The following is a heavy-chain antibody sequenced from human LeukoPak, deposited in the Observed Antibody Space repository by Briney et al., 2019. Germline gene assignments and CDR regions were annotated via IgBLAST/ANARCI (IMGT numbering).Heavy chain of an antibody. CDR2: INPNSGGT. CDR3: ARDRCSSTSCYFGNWFDP. D-gene: IGHD2-2*01. J-gene: IGHJ5*02. Sequence: ASVKVSCKASGYTFTGYYMHWVRQAPGQGLEWMGWINPNSGGTNYAQKFQGRVTMTRDTSISTAYMELSRLRSDGTAVYYCARDRCSSTSCYFGNWFDPWGQGTLVTVSS. CDR1: GYTFTGYY. V-gene: IGHV1-2*02.